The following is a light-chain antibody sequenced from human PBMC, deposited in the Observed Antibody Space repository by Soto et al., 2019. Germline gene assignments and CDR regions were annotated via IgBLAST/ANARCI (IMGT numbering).Light chain of an antibody. J-gene: IGKJ2*01. CDR3: QQYYSSPYP. Sequence: AIRMTQSPSSFSASTGDRVTITCRASQGISSYLAWYQQKPGKAPKLLIYAASTLQSGVPSRFSGSGSGTDFPLPIGCLQSEYFATYSCQQYYSSPYPFGQGTKGDIK. CDR1: QGISSY. V-gene: IGKV1-8*01. CDR2: AAS.